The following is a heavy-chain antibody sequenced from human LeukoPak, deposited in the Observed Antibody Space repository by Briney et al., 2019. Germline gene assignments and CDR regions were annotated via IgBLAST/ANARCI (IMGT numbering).Heavy chain of an antibody. CDR1: GFTVSSNY. V-gene: IGHV3-53*01. Sequence: GGSLRLSCAASGFTVSSNYMSWARQAPGKGLEWVSVIYSGGSTYYADSVKGRFTISRDNSKNTLYLQMNSLRAEDTAVYYCARERIYFGSGRDLTDARLFYYYGMDIWGQGTTVTVSS. CDR2: IYSGGST. CDR3: ARERIYFGSGRDLTDARLFYYYGMDI. J-gene: IGHJ6*02. D-gene: IGHD3-10*01.